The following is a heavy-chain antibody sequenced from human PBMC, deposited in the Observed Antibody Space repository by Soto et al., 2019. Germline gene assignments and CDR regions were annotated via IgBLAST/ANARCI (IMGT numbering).Heavy chain of an antibody. J-gene: IGHJ5*02. D-gene: IGHD3-16*02. Sequence: ASVKVSCKASGDTFSTYTITWMRQAPGQGLEWMGGIIPRSATSNYAQKFQGRVTITRDTSASTAYMELSSLRSEDTAVYYCARGFPLWFDPWGQGTLVTVSS. CDR3: ARGFPLWFDP. V-gene: IGHV1-69*05. CDR1: GDTFSTYT. CDR2: IIPRSATS.